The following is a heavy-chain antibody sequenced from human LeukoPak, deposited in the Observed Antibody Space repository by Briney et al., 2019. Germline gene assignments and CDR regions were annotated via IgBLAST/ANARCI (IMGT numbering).Heavy chain of an antibody. V-gene: IGHV3-30*02. CDR2: IRYDGSNK. J-gene: IGHJ4*02. D-gene: IGHD2-2*01. CDR1: GFTFSSYG. CDR3: AKEYQLLIGRCLDY. Sequence: GGSLRLSCAASGFTFSSYGMHWVRQAPGKGLEWVAFIRYDGSNKYYADSVKGRFTISRDNSKNTLYLQMNSLRAEDTAVYYCAKEYQLLIGRCLDYWGQGTLVTVSS.